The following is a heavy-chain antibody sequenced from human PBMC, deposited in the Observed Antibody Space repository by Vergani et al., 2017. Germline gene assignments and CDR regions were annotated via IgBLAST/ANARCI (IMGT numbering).Heavy chain of an antibody. CDR1: GGSFSGYY. Sequence: QVQLQQWGAGLLKPSETLSLTCAVYGGSFSGYYWSWIRQPPGKGLEWIGEINHSGSTNYNPSLKSRVTISVDTSKNQFSLKLSSVTAADTAVYYCARQHYEYVWGSYRPTVAFDIWGQGTMVTVSS. J-gene: IGHJ3*02. CDR2: INHSGST. CDR3: ARQHYEYVWGSYRPTVAFDI. D-gene: IGHD3-16*02. V-gene: IGHV4-34*01.